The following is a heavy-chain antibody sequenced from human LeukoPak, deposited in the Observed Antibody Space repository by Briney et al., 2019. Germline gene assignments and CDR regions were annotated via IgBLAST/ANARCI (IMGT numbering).Heavy chain of an antibody. CDR2: ISSNGGST. CDR3: ARDSYSGYDWGIDY. V-gene: IGHV3-64*01. D-gene: IGHD5-12*01. J-gene: IGHJ4*02. CDR1: GFTFSSYS. Sequence: GGSLRLSCAASGFTFSSYSMNWFRQAPGKGLEYVSAISSNGGSTYYANSVKGRFTISRDNSKNTLYLQMGSLRAEDTAVYYCARDSYSGYDWGIDYWGQGTLVTVSS.